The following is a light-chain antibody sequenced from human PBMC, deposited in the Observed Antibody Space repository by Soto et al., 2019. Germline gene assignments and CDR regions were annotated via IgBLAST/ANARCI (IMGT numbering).Light chain of an antibody. CDR1: QIFSSSY. V-gene: IGKV3-20*01. CDR2: GAS. J-gene: IGKJ4*01. Sequence: DIVLTQSPGTLSLSPGERATLSFSSSQIFSSSYLAWYQQKPGQAPRLLIYGASSRATGIPDRFSGSGSGTDFTLTISRLEPEDFAVYYCQQYGSSPLTFGGGTKVDI. CDR3: QQYGSSPLT.